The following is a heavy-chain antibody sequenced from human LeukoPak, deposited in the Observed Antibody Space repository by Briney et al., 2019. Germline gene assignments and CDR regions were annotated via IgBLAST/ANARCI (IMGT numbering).Heavy chain of an antibody. CDR2: IYYSGST. V-gene: IGHV4-59*01. CDR3: ARLNSSGWYIWFDP. D-gene: IGHD6-19*01. Sequence: PSETLSLTCTVSGGSISSYYWSWIRQPPGKGLEWIGYIYYSGSTNYNPSLKSRVTISVDTSKNQFSLKLSSVTAADTAVYYRARLNSSGWYIWFDPWGQGTLVTVSS. J-gene: IGHJ5*02. CDR1: GGSISSYY.